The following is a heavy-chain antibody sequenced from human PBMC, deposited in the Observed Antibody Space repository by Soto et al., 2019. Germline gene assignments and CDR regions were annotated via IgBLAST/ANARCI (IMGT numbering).Heavy chain of an antibody. V-gene: IGHV4-4*02. CDR1: GGSISSSTW. J-gene: IGHJ6*02. CDR3: ARGSDMVRGVIRYYYYYYGMDV. Sequence: SETLSLTCAVSGGSISSSTWWSWVRQPPGKGLEWIGEIYHSGSTNYNPSLKSRVTISVDKSKNQFSLKLSSVTAADTAVYYCARGSDMVRGVIRYYYYYYGMDVWGQGTTVTVSS. CDR2: IYHSGST. D-gene: IGHD3-10*01.